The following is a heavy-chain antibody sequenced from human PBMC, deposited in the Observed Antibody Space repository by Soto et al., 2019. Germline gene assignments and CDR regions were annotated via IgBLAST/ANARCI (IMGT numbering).Heavy chain of an antibody. Sequence: QVQLQESGPGLVKPSGTLSLTCTVSGDSVRSGSFSWSWIRQPPGKGLEWIGYISYTGNTNYNPSLKSRVTISVDPSKNQFSLNLRSVTAADTALYYCARGYSGHDYPYWGQGTLVTVSS. J-gene: IGHJ4*02. CDR2: ISYTGNT. V-gene: IGHV4-61*01. CDR3: ARGYSGHDYPY. CDR1: GDSVRSGSFS. D-gene: IGHD5-12*01.